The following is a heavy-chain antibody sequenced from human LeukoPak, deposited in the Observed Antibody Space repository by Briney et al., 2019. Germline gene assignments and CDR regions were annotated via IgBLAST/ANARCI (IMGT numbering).Heavy chain of an antibody. CDR1: GGSISSSSYY. V-gene: IGHV4-39*07. D-gene: IGHD5-18*01. Sequence: SETLSLTCTVSGGSISSSSYYWGWIRQPPGKGLEWIGSIYYSGSTYYNPSLKSRVTISVDTSKNQFSLKLSSVTAADTAVYYCARADDTAMAHSFDYWGQGTLVTVSS. CDR2: IYYSGST. J-gene: IGHJ4*02. CDR3: ARADDTAMAHSFDY.